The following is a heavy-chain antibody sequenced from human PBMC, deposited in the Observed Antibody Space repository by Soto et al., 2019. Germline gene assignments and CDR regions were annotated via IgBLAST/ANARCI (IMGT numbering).Heavy chain of an antibody. Sequence: PGESLKISCKGSGYSFTSYWIGWVRQMPGKGLEWMGIIYPGDSDTRYSPSFQGQVTISADKSISTAYLQWSSLKASDTAMYYCARPSSGITIFGVVAPPDYWGQGTLVTVSS. V-gene: IGHV5-51*01. D-gene: IGHD3-3*01. CDR1: GYSFTSYW. J-gene: IGHJ4*02. CDR2: IYPGDSDT. CDR3: ARPSSGITIFGVVAPPDY.